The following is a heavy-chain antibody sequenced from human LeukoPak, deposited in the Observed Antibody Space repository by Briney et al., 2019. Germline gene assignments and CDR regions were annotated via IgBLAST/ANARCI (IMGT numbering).Heavy chain of an antibody. CDR1: GYTLTELS. D-gene: IGHD3-22*01. J-gene: IGHJ3*02. CDR3: ATGRPRYYDSSGSGAFDI. V-gene: IGHV1-24*01. Sequence: ASVKVSCKVSGYTLTELSMHWVRQAPGKGLEWMGGFDPEDGETIYAQKFQGRVTMTEDTSTDTAYMELSSLRSGDTAVYYCATGRPRYYDSSGSGAFDIWGQGTMVTVSS. CDR2: FDPEDGET.